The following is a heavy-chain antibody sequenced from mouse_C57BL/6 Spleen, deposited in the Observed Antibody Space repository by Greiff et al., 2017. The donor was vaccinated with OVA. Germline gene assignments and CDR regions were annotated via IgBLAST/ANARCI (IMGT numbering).Heavy chain of an antibody. V-gene: IGHV1-61*01. CDR2: IYPSDSET. J-gene: IGHJ2*01. CDR1: GYTFTSYW. Sequence: QVQLQQPGAELVRPGSSVKLSCKASGYTFTSYWMDWVKQRPGQGLEWIGNIYPSDSETHYNQKFKDKATLTVDKSSSTAYMQLSSLTSEDSAVYYCARSGVYYGSSEDYWGQGTTLTVSS. D-gene: IGHD1-1*01. CDR3: ARSGVYYGSSEDY.